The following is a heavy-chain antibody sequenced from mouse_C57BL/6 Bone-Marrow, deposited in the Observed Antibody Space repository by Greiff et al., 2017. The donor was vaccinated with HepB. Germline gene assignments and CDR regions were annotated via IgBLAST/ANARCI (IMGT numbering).Heavy chain of an antibody. D-gene: IGHD6-1*01. Sequence: VQLQQSGAELARPGASVKMSCKASGYTFTSYTMHWVKQRPGQGLEWIGYINPSSGYTKYNQKFKDKATLTADKSSSTAYMQLSSLTSEDSAVYFCARSLSFYYFDYWGPGTTLTVSS. J-gene: IGHJ2*01. CDR3: ARSLSFYYFDY. CDR2: INPSSGYT. V-gene: IGHV1-4*01. CDR1: GYTFTSYT.